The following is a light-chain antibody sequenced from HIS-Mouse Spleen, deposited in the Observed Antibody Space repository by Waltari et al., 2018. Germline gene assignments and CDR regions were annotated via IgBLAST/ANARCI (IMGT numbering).Light chain of an antibody. CDR1: QSISSW. V-gene: IGKV1-5*03. CDR2: KAS. CDR3: QQYNSYLT. J-gene: IGKJ4*01. Sequence: DLQMTQSPSTLSASVGAIATITCRASQSISSWLAWYQQKPGKAPKLLIYKASSLESGVPSRFSGSGSGTEFTLTISSLQPDDFATYYDQQYNSYLTFGGGTKVEIK.